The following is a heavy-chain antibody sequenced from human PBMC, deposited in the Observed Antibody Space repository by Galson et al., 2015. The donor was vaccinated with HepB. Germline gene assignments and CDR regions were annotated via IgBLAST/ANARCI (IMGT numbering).Heavy chain of an antibody. CDR1: GFTFSSYS. J-gene: IGHJ4*02. CDR3: ASGESGGYCSGGSCYVY. CDR2: ISSSSSYI. V-gene: IGHV3-21*01. Sequence: SLRLSCAASGFTFSSYSMNWVRQAPGKGLEWVSSISSSSSYIYYADSVKGRFTISRDNAKNSLYLQMNSLRAEDTAVYYCASGESGGYCSGGSCYVYWGQGTLVTVSS. D-gene: IGHD2-15*01.